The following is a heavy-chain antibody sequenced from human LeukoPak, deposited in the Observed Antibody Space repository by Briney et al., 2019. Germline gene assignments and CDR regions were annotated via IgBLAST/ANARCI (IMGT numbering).Heavy chain of an antibody. CDR2: MNLNSGGT. CDR3: ATTVTRLSDFDY. Sequence: EASVKVSCKASGYTFTGYYMRWVRQAPGQGLEWMGRMNLNSGGTNYAQKFRGRVTMTRDTSVSTAYMELSRLRSDDTAVYYCATTVTRLSDFDYWGQGTLVTVSS. CDR1: GYTFTGYY. D-gene: IGHD4-11*01. J-gene: IGHJ4*02. V-gene: IGHV1-2*06.